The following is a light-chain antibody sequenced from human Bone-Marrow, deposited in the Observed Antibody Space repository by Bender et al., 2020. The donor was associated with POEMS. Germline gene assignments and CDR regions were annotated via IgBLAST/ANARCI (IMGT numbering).Light chain of an antibody. Sequence: ALTQPASVSGSPGQSITISCTGTSSDVGSYNLVSWYQQYPGKAPKLLISEVSERPSGVSYRFSGSKSGNTASLTISGLQAEDGADYYCSSYTRRMPTYVFGPGTKVTVL. J-gene: IGLJ1*01. CDR1: SSDVGSYNL. V-gene: IGLV2-14*02. CDR2: EVS. CDR3: SSYTRRMPTYV.